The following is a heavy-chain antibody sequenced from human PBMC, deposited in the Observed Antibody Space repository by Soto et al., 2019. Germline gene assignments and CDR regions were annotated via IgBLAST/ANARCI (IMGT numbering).Heavy chain of an antibody. J-gene: IGHJ6*02. V-gene: IGHV1-69*06. CDR1: GGTFSSYA. Sequence: SVKVSCKASGGTFSSYAISWVRQAPGQGLEWMGGIIPIFGTANYAQKFQGRVTSTADKSTSTAYMELSSLRSEDTAVYYCARGELTHLDYYYYGMDVWGQGTTVTVSS. CDR2: IIPIFGTA. D-gene: IGHD1-7*01. CDR3: ARGELTHLDYYYYGMDV.